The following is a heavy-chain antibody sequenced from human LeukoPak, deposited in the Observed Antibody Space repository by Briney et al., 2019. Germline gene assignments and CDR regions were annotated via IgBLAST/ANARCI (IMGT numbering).Heavy chain of an antibody. Sequence: PGGSLRLSCAASGFTFSSYSMNWVRQDPGKGLEWVSYISSSSSTIYYADSVKGRFTISRDNAKNSLYLQMNSLRAEDTAVYYCARARRNTNRYYMDVWGKGTPVTVSS. CDR1: GFTFSSYS. CDR2: ISSSSSTI. CDR3: ARARRNTNRYYMDV. J-gene: IGHJ6*03. V-gene: IGHV3-48*01.